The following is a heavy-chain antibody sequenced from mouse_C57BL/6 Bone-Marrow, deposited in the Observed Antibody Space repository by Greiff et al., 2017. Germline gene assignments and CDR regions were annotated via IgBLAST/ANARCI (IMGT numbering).Heavy chain of an antibody. CDR3: ARHGTTVVATDY. J-gene: IGHJ2*01. D-gene: IGHD1-1*01. Sequence: EVKLLESGGDLVKPGGSLKLSCAASGFTFSSYGMSWVRQTPDKRLEWVATISSGGSYTYYPDSVKGRFTISRDNATNTLYLQMSSLTSEDTAMYYCARHGTTVVATDYWGQGTTLTVSA. CDR2: ISSGGSYT. V-gene: IGHV5-6*01. CDR1: GFTFSSYG.